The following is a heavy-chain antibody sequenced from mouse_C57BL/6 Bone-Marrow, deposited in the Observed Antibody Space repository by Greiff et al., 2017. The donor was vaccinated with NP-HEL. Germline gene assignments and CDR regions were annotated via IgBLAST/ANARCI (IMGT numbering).Heavy chain of an antibody. Sequence: VQLQQSGTVLARPGASVKMSCKTSGYTFTSYWMHWVKQRPGQGLEWIGAIYPGNSDTSYNQKFKGKAKLTAVTSASTAYMELSSLTNEDSAVYNCTRAPDYYGSSFAYWGQGTLVTVSA. V-gene: IGHV1-5*01. D-gene: IGHD1-1*01. CDR3: TRAPDYYGSSFAY. CDR2: IYPGNSDT. J-gene: IGHJ3*01. CDR1: GYTFTSYW.